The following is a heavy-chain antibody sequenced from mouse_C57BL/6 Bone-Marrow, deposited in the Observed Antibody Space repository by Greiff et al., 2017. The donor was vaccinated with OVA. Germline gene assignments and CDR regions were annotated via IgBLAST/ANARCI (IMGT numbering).Heavy chain of an antibody. V-gene: IGHV1-61*01. CDR3: ARRNSNPFAD. CDR2: IYPSDSET. Sequence: QVQLQQPGAELVRPGSSVKLSCKASGYTFTSYWMDWVKQRPGQGLEWIGNIYPSDSETHYNQKFKDKATLTVDKSSSTAYMQLSSLTSEDSAVYYCARRNSNPFADWGQGTLVTVSA. D-gene: IGHD2-5*01. CDR1: GYTFTSYW. J-gene: IGHJ3*01.